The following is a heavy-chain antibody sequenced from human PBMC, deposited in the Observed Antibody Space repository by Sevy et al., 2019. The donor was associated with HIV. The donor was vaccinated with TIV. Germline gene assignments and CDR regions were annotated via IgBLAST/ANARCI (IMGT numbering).Heavy chain of an antibody. CDR1: GASISSDNW. J-gene: IGHJ6*02. CDR2: IYHTGTT. CDR3: ARLPGPIGGYYYYGMSV. V-gene: IGHV4-4*02. Sequence: SETLSLTCAGASISSDNWWTWVRQSPGRGLEWIGEIYHTGTTKYNPSLKSRVTISVDKSKDQFSLNLSSVTAADTAVYYCARLPGPIGGYYYYGMSVWGQGTTVTVSS. D-gene: IGHD2-2*01.